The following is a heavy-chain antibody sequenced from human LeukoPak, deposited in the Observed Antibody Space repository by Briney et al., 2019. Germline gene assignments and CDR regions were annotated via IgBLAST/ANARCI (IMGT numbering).Heavy chain of an antibody. Sequence: GGSLRLSCAASGLTVSTSYMSWVRQVPGKGLEWVSLTYSSGSTYYADSVKGRFTISRDHSKNTLYLQRSSLTAADTAVYYCARTSLSGDGYKVGYFDSWGQGTLVTVSS. D-gene: IGHD5-24*01. CDR2: TYSSGST. CDR1: GLTVSTSY. CDR3: ARTSLSGDGYKVGYFDS. J-gene: IGHJ4*02. V-gene: IGHV3-53*01.